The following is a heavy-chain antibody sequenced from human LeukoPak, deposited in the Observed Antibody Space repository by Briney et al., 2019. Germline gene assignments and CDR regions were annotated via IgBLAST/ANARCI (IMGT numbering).Heavy chain of an antibody. Sequence: GGSLRLSCAASGFTFDDYGMSWVRQAPGKGLQWVSGINWNGGSTGYADSVKGRFTISRDNSKNTLYLEMNTLKAEDTAVYYCASSVITTTPVYFDYWGQGTLVTVSS. CDR3: ASSVITTTPVYFDY. CDR1: GFTFDDYG. J-gene: IGHJ4*02. CDR2: INWNGGST. V-gene: IGHV3-20*04. D-gene: IGHD3-22*01.